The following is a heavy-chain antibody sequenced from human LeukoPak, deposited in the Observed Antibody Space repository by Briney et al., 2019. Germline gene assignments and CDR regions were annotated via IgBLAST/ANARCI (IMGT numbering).Heavy chain of an antibody. D-gene: IGHD3-9*01. CDR3: ARVVIDILTGYSYLFDY. CDR1: GGSISSSSYY. V-gene: IGHV4-39*07. Sequence: PSETLSLTCTVSGGSISSSSYYWGWIRQPPGKGLEWIGSIYYSGSTYYNPSLKSRVTISVDTSKNQFSLKLSSVTAADTAVYYCARVVIDILTGYSYLFDYWGQGTLVTVSS. CDR2: IYYSGST. J-gene: IGHJ4*02.